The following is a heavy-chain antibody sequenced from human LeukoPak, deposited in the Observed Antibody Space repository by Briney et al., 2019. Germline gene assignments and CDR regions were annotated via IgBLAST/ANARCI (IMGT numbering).Heavy chain of an antibody. CDR2: IYHSGST. D-gene: IGHD5-24*01. CDR3: ARDPVEMATSDAFDI. Sequence: SETLSLTCTVSGYSISSGYYWGWIRQPPGKGLEWIGIIYHSGSTYYNPSLKSRVTISVDTSKNQFSLKLSSVTAADTAVYYCARDPVEMATSDAFDIWGQGTMVTVSS. V-gene: IGHV4-38-2*02. CDR1: GYSISSGYY. J-gene: IGHJ3*02.